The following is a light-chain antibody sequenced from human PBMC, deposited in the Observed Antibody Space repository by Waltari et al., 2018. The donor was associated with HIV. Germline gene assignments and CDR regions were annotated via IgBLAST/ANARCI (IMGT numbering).Light chain of an antibody. Sequence: QSGLTQPPSVSGTPEQRLTIPCSRCHSHHRRHFVFWLRPLPGAAPSPLVYRNDQRPSGVVDRFSGSRSGASASLVIDRLRVEDEADYYCASWDDGLSGHVFGGGTTVSV. J-gene: IGLJ1*01. CDR2: RND. CDR1: HSHHRRHF. CDR3: ASWDDGLSGHV. V-gene: IGLV1-47*01.